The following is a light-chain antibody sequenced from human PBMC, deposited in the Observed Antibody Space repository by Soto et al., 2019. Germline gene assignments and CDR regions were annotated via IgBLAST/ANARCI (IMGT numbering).Light chain of an antibody. V-gene: IGLV2-8*01. CDR3: TSYVGSDIFG. CDR1: SSDVGGYNY. J-gene: IGLJ3*02. Sequence: QSALTQPPSASGSPGQSVTISCTGTSSDVGGYNYVSWYQQYPGKAPKLMIYEVSKRPSGVPDRFSGSKSGKTASLTVSGLQPGDEADYYCTSYVGSDIFGFGGGTKLTVL. CDR2: EVS.